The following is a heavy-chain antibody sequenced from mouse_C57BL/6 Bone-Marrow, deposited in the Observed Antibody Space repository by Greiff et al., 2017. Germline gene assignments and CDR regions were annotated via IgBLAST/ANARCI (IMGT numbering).Heavy chain of an antibody. Sequence: EVKLVESEGGLVQPGSSMKLSCTASGFTFSDYYMAWVRQVPEKGLEWVANINYDGSSTYYLDSLKSRFIISRDNAKNILYLQMSSLKSEDTATYYCAGGDYNWYFDVWGTGTTVTVSS. CDR2: INYDGSST. V-gene: IGHV5-16*01. CDR1: GFTFSDYY. D-gene: IGHD2-4*01. CDR3: AGGDYNWYFDV. J-gene: IGHJ1*03.